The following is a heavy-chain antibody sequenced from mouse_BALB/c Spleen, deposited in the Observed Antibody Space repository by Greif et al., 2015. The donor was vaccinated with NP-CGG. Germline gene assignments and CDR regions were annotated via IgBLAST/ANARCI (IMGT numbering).Heavy chain of an antibody. V-gene: IGHV5-6-5*01. Sequence: VQLKESGGGLVKPGGSLKLSCAASGFTFSSYAMSWVRQTPEKRLEWVASISSGGSTYYPDSVKGRFTISRDNARNILYQQMSSLRSEDTAMYYCARGLRGAWFAYWGQGTLVTVSA. D-gene: IGHD1-1*01. CDR1: GFTFSSYA. CDR2: ISSGGST. CDR3: ARGLRGAWFAY. J-gene: IGHJ3*01.